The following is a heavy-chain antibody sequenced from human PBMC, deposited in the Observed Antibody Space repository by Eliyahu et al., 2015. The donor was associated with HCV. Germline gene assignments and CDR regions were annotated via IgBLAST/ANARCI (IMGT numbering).Heavy chain of an antibody. CDR3: ARHIRADDSSEPLPSH. CDR1: GGSISSSSYY. V-gene: IGHV4-39*01. J-gene: IGHJ4*02. Sequence: QLQLQESGPGLVKPSETLSLTCTVSGGSISSSSYYWGWIRQPPGKGLEWIGSIYYSGSTYYNPSLKSRVTISVDTSKNQFSLKLSSVTAADTAVYYCARHIRADDSSEPLPSHWGQGTLVTVSS. CDR2: IYYSGST. D-gene: IGHD3-22*01.